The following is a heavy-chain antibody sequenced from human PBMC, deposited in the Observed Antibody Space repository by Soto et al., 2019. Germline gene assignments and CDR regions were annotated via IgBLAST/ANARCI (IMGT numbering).Heavy chain of an antibody. CDR1: GGTFSSYT. CDR2: IIPILGIA. D-gene: IGHD1-7*01. CDR3: TKDKTGTNPLNFDY. V-gene: IGHV1-69*02. J-gene: IGHJ4*02. Sequence: QVQLVQSGAEVKKPGSSVKVSSKASGGTFSSYTISWVRQAPGQGLEWMGRIIPILGIANYAQKFQGRVTITADKSTSTAYMELSSLRSEDTAVYYCTKDKTGTNPLNFDYWGQGTLVTVSS.